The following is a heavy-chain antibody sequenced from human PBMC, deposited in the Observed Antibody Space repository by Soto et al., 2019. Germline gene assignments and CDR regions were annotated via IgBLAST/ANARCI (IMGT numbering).Heavy chain of an antibody. CDR3: ARGTMVRGVIGYYYYGMDV. CDR2: INHSGST. V-gene: IGHV4-34*01. J-gene: IGHJ6*02. CDR1: GGSFSGYY. Sequence: PSETLSLTCAVYGGSFSGYYWSWIRQPPGKGLEWIGEINHSGSTNYNPSLKSRVTISVDTSKNQFPLKLSSVTAADTAVYYCARGTMVRGVIGYYYYGMDVWGQGTTVTVSS. D-gene: IGHD3-10*01.